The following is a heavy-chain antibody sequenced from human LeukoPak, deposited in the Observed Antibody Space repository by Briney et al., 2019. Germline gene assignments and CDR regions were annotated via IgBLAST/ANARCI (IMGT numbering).Heavy chain of an antibody. D-gene: IGHD3-3*01. V-gene: IGHV3-9*01. Sequence: GGSLRLSCAASGFTFDDYAMHWVRQVPGKGLEWVSGISWNSGRIGYADSVKGRFTISRDNAKNSLYLQMNSLRAEDTALYHCARAPRRFLEWLFPFDYWGQGTLVTVSS. CDR3: ARAPRRFLEWLFPFDY. CDR1: GFTFDDYA. CDR2: ISWNSGRI. J-gene: IGHJ4*02.